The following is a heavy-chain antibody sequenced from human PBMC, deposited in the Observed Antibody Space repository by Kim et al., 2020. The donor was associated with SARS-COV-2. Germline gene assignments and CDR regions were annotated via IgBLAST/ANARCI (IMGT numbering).Heavy chain of an antibody. CDR1: GFTFNNYF. Sequence: GGSLRLSCAASGFTFNNYFMTWVRQAPGKGLEWVANINEDESEKNYVDSVKGRFTISRDNAKNFLFLQMRSLRAEDTAVYYCARRFIMGPRLDNWGQGTLVTVYS. CDR2: INEDESEK. CDR3: ARRFIMGPRLDN. J-gene: IGHJ4*02. V-gene: IGHV3-7*01. D-gene: IGHD1-26*01.